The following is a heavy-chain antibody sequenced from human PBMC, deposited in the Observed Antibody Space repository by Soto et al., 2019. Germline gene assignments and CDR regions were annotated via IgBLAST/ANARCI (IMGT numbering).Heavy chain of an antibody. J-gene: IGHJ4*02. CDR2: INHSGST. D-gene: IGHD3-10*01. CDR3: VRVDYYGSGSHKTFDY. V-gene: IGHV4-34*01. CDR1: GGSFSGYY. Sequence: QVQLQQWGAGLLKPSETLSLTCAVYGGSFSGYYWSWIRQPPGKGLEWIGEINHSGSTNYNPSLKSRVTISVDTSKNQFSLKLSSVTAADTAVYYCVRVDYYGSGSHKTFDYWGQGTLVTVSS.